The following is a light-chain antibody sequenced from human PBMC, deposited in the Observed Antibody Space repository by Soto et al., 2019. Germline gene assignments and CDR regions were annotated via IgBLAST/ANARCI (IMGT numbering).Light chain of an antibody. CDR2: DTS. CDR3: QQYNDWPRT. V-gene: IGKV3-15*01. CDR1: ENVRTF. J-gene: IGKJ1*01. Sequence: TQSPATLSLSPWERATLSCRASENVRTFVDWYQQKPGQAPRLLIYDTSTRAAGIPARFTGSGSGTDFTLTISSLQSEDFAVYYCQQYNDWPRTFGQGTKVDIK.